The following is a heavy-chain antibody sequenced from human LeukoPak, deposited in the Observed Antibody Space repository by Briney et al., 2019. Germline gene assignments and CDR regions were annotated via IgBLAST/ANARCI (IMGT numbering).Heavy chain of an antibody. CDR2: ISGNGDTT. J-gene: IGHJ2*01. V-gene: IGHV3-23*01. CDR3: AKGGHFSFFDV. CDR1: GITFGNYA. Sequence: GGSLRLSCAASGITFGNYAMTWVRQAPGKGLEWVSTISGNGDTTFYPDSVKGRFTISRDNSKNTHYLQMNSLRLEDTALYYCAKGGHFSFFDVWGRGTLVTVSS.